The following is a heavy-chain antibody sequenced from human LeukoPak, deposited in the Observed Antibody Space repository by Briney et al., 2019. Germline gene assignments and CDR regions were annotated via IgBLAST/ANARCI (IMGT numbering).Heavy chain of an antibody. CDR1: GYSISSGYY. Sequence: SETLSLTCTVSGYSISSGYYWSWIRQPPGKGLEWFGYIYYSGSTNYNPSLKSRVTISVDTSKNQFSLKLSSVTAADTAVYYCARVRKRANYDFWSGYFPGAYYYMDVWGKGTTVTVSS. CDR3: ARVRKRANYDFWSGYFPGAYYYMDV. V-gene: IGHV4-61*01. J-gene: IGHJ6*03. CDR2: IYYSGST. D-gene: IGHD3-3*01.